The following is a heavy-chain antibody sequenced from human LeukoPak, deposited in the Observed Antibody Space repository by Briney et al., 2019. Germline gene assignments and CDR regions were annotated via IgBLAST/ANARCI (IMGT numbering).Heavy chain of an antibody. CDR3: ARKGGGYFYGSGRYYMDV. CDR2: ISGSGGNT. CDR1: GFTFSSYA. D-gene: IGHD3-10*01. Sequence: GGSLRLSCAASGFTFSSYAMSWVRQAPGKGLEWVSTISGSGGNTDYADSVKGRFTINIDNSKNQLSLQMSTVRAEDTAVYYCARKGGGYFYGSGRYYMDVWGKGTTVTVSS. J-gene: IGHJ6*03. V-gene: IGHV3-23*01.